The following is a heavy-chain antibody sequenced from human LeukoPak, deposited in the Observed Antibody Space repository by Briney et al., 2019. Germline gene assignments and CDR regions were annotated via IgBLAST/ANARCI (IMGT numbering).Heavy chain of an antibody. J-gene: IGHJ4*02. V-gene: IGHV4-34*01. CDR3: ARDIAYSSSFLDY. CDR2: ISHSGST. D-gene: IGHD6-13*01. CDR1: GGSFSGYY. Sequence: SETLSLTCAVYGGSFSGYYWSWIRQPPGKGLVWIGQISHSGSTNYNPSLKSRVTISVDTSKNQFSLKLISVTAADTSVYYCARDIAYSSSFLDYWGQGTLVTVSS.